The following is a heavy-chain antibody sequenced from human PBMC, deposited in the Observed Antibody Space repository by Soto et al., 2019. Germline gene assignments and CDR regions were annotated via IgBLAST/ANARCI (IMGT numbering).Heavy chain of an antibody. J-gene: IGHJ5*02. Sequence: ETLSLTCTVSGASMNSYHWSWIRQPAGKGLEWIGHIHSSGSTNYNPSLKSRVTMSVDTSKNQFSLRLMSLTAADTAVYYCARDQGVAAAGITWFEPWGQGSLVTVS. CDR3: ARDQGVAAAGITWFEP. V-gene: IGHV4-4*07. CDR1: GASMNSYH. CDR2: IHSSGST. D-gene: IGHD6-13*01.